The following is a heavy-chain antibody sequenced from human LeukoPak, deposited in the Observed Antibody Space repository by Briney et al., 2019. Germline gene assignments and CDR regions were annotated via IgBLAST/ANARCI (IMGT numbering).Heavy chain of an antibody. CDR1: GYTFTGYY. Sequence: ASVKVSYKASGYTFTGYYMHWVRQAPGQGLEWMGWINPNSGGTNYAQKFQGRVTMTRDTSISTAYMELSRLRSDNTAVYYCARDRMAGATPWYYFDYWGQGTLVTVSS. D-gene: IGHD1-26*01. CDR3: ARDRMAGATPWYYFDY. V-gene: IGHV1-2*02. J-gene: IGHJ4*02. CDR2: INPNSGGT.